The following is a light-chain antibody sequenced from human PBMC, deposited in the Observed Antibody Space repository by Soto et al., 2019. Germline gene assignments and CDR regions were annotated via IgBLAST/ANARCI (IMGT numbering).Light chain of an antibody. CDR2: EVG. Sequence: QSALTQPASVSGSPGQSITISCTGTSRDVGAYKLVSWYQQHPGKAPKLIIYEVGERPSGVSIRFSGSISGNTASLTFSGLQAEDEAYYYCGSYAGGSRGFGTGTKVTVL. J-gene: IGLJ1*01. CDR3: GSYAGGSRG. V-gene: IGLV2-23*02. CDR1: SRDVGAYKL.